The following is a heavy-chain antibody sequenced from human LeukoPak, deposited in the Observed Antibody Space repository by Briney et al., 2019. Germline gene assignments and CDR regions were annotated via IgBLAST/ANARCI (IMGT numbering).Heavy chain of an antibody. J-gene: IGHJ4*02. CDR3: ARQGLGSSEDY. V-gene: IGHV4-59*08. CDR1: GGSISSYY. Sequence: PSETLSLTCTVSGGSISSYYWSWIRQPPGKGLEWIGYIYYSGSTNYNPSLKSRVTISVDTSKNQFSLRLTSVTAADTAVYYCARQGLGSSEDYWGQGTLVTVSS. D-gene: IGHD3-10*01. CDR2: IYYSGST.